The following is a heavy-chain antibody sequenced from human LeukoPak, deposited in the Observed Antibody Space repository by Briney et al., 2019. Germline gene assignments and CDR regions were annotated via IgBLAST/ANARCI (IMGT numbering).Heavy chain of an antibody. D-gene: IGHD3-10*01. CDR2: IYYSGST. Sequence: SETLSLTCTVSGGSISNYYWSWIRQPPGKGLEWVGYIYYSGSTNYNPSLRSRVTMSVDTSKNQFSLKLSSATAADTAVYYCARSPGTGNYFDYWGQGTLVTVSS. V-gene: IGHV4-59*08. J-gene: IGHJ4*02. CDR1: GGSISNYY. CDR3: ARSPGTGNYFDY.